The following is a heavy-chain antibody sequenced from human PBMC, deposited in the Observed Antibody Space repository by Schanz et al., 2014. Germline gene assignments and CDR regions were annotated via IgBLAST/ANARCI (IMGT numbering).Heavy chain of an antibody. D-gene: IGHD2-2*03. Sequence: EVQLLESGGGLVQPGGSLRLSCEASGFSFGNYGMSWVRQAPGKGLEWVSGFDAHDGRAYYADSAKGRFTISRDNSKNTLYLQMNSLRAGDAAVYYCARAGYCTSVSCSLFVSDYWGQGTLVTVSS. CDR2: FDAHDGRA. CDR1: GFSFGNYG. V-gene: IGHV3-23*01. CDR3: ARAGYCTSVSCSLFVSDY. J-gene: IGHJ4*02.